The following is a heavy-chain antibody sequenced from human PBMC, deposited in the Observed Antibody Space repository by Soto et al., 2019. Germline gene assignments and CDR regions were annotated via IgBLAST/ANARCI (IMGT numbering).Heavy chain of an antibody. CDR1: GGSISTYY. Sequence: SETLSLTCTVSGGSISTYYWSWIRQPPGKGLEWIGYIYYSGSTNYNLSLKSRVTISLDTSKNQFSLRLSSVTAADTAVYYCARETYSSGWYYWFDPWGQGTLVTVSS. V-gene: IGHV4-59*01. D-gene: IGHD6-19*01. J-gene: IGHJ5*02. CDR3: ARETYSSGWYYWFDP. CDR2: IYYSGST.